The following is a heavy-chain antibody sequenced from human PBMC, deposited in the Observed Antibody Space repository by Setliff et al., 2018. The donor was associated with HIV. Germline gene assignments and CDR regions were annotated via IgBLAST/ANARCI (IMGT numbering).Heavy chain of an antibody. CDR1: GDTFSNYA. Sequence: GASVKVSCKASGDTFSNYAFSWVRQAPGQGLEWMGGIIPSLGTANYAQRFQGRVTFTADESTSTVYMELSRLRSDDTAVYYCAREGRRFGHTLGWFDPWGQGTLVTVSS. CDR2: IIPSLGTA. CDR3: AREGRRFGHTLGWFDP. V-gene: IGHV1-69*13. J-gene: IGHJ5*02. D-gene: IGHD3-3*01.